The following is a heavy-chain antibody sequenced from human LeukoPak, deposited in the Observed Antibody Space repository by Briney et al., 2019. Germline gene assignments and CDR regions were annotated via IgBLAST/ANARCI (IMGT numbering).Heavy chain of an antibody. J-gene: IGHJ4*02. CDR3: AKDSSSWPIYFDY. V-gene: IGHV3-30-3*02. D-gene: IGHD6-13*01. CDR1: GFTFSSYA. Sequence: PGRSLRLSCAASGFTFSSYAMHWVRQAPGKGLEWVAVISYDGSNKYYADSVKGRFTISRDNSKNTLYLQMNSLRAEDTAVYYCAKDSSSWPIYFDYWGQGTLVTVSS. CDR2: ISYDGSNK.